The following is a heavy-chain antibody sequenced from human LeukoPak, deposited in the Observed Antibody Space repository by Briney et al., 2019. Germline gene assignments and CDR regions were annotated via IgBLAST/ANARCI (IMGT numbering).Heavy chain of an antibody. D-gene: IGHD3-22*01. J-gene: IGHJ3*02. CDR2: INPSGGST. CDR1: GYTFTSYY. CDR3: ARDLDSSGYHYDAFDI. V-gene: IGHV1-46*01. Sequence: GASVKVSCKASGYTFTSYYMHWVRQAPGQGLEWMGIINPSGGSTSYAQKFQGRVTMTRDTSTSTVYMELSSLRSEDTAVYYCARDLDSSGYHYDAFDIWGQGTMVTVSP.